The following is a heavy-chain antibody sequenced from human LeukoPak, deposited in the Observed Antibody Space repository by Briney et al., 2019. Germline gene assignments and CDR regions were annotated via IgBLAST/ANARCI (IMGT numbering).Heavy chain of an antibody. Sequence: SETLSLTCAVSGGPINSGNYDWGWIRQPPGKGLQWIGSINHSGSPYYTPSLQGRVTMSVDTSKNQFSLKLSSVTAADTAVYYCARRIIAAHRGSYFDSWGQGTLVTVSS. CDR2: INHSGSP. CDR1: GGPINSGNYD. J-gene: IGHJ4*02. D-gene: IGHD6-6*01. V-gene: IGHV4-39*01. CDR3: ARRIIAAHRGSYFDS.